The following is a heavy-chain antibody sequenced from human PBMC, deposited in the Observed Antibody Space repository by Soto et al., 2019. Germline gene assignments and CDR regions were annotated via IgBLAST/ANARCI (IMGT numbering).Heavy chain of an antibody. V-gene: IGHV1-18*01. CDR3: ARDYDSSGYPRYYFDY. D-gene: IGHD3-22*01. J-gene: IGHJ4*02. CDR2: INAYNGNT. Sequence: GASVKVSCKASGYTFTNYGIIWVRQAPGQGLEWMGIINAYNGNTNYAQKFQGRVTMTTDTSTSTVYMELSSLRSEDTAVYYCARDYDSSGYPRYYFDYWGQGTLVTVSS. CDR1: GYTFTNYG.